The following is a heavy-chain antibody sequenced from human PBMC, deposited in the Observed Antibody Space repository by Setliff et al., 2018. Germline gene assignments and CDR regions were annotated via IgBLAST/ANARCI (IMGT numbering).Heavy chain of an antibody. CDR1: GGSISSANYY. V-gene: IGHV4-61*02. J-gene: IGHJ6*03. CDR2: IYTHSGGST. D-gene: IGHD3-3*01. CDR3: ARLSGFLYVDV. Sequence: SETLSLTCTVSGGSISSANYYWSWIRQPAGKGLEWIGRIYTHSGGSTIYNPPLKSRVTISVDTSKNQFSLNLSSVTAADTAVHYCARLSGFLYVDVWGKGTTVTVSS.